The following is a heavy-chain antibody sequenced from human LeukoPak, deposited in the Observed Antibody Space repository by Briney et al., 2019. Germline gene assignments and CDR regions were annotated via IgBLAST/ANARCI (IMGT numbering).Heavy chain of an antibody. CDR2: ISDSGGTT. J-gene: IGHJ3*02. V-gene: IGHV3-23*01. Sequence: GGSLSLSCAASGFTFAGYAMSWVRQAPGKGLEWVSGISDSGGTTYYADSVKGRFTISRDNSKNTLYLQMNSLRAEDTATYYCAREDPGPFDAFDTWGQGAKVTVSS. CDR1: GFTFAGYA. CDR3: AREDPGPFDAFDT.